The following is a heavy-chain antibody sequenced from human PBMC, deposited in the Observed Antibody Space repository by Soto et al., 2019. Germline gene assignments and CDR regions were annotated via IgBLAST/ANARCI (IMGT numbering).Heavy chain of an antibody. J-gene: IGHJ4*02. Sequence: GSLRLSCAASGFTFSNYAMHWVRQAPGKGLEYVSTISSNGHSTDYANSVKGRFTISRDNSMNTLYLQMGSLRAEDMAVYYCARGLNGYHFDYWGQGP. CDR2: ISSNGHST. V-gene: IGHV3-64*01. CDR1: GFTFSNYA. CDR3: ARGLNGYHFDY. D-gene: IGHD5-12*01.